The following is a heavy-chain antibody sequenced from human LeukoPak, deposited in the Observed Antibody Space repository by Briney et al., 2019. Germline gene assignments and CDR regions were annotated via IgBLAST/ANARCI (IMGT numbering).Heavy chain of an antibody. J-gene: IGHJ4*02. CDR3: TREAAAGIDY. D-gene: IGHD6-13*01. V-gene: IGHV3-7*01. CDR2: IKQDGSEK. Sequence: GGSLRLSXAASGFTFSTYWMSWVRQPPGKGLEWVANIKQDGSEKYYLDSVKGRFTISRDNAKNSLYLQMNSLRAEDTAVYFCTREAAAGIDYWGQGTLVTVSS. CDR1: GFTFSTYW.